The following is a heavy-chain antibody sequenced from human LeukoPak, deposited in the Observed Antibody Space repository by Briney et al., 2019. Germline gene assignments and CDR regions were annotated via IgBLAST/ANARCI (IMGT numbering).Heavy chain of an antibody. CDR3: ARVVEGILTGHFDY. V-gene: IGHV1-2*02. Sequence: ASVKVSCKASGYTFTGYYMHWVRQAPGQGLEWMGLINPNSGGTNYAQKFQGRVTMTRDTSISTAYMELSRLRSDDTAVYYCARVVEGILTGHFDYWGQGTLVTVSS. D-gene: IGHD3-9*01. J-gene: IGHJ4*02. CDR1: GYTFTGYY. CDR2: INPNSGGT.